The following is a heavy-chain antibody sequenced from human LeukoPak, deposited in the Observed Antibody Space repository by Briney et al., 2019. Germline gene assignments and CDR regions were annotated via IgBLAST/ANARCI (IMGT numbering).Heavy chain of an antibody. Sequence: ASVKVSCKVSGYTLTELSMHWVRQAPGKGLEWMGGFDPEDGETIYAQKFQGRVTMTEDTSTDTAYMELSSLRSEDTAVYYCATVGYYDSSGLFDPWGQGTPVTVSS. V-gene: IGHV1-24*01. CDR2: FDPEDGET. D-gene: IGHD3-22*01. CDR1: GYTLTELS. CDR3: ATVGYYDSSGLFDP. J-gene: IGHJ5*02.